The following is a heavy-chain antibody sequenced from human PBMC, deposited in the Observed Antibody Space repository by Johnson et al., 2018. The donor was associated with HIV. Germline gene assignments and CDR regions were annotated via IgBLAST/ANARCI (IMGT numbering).Heavy chain of an antibody. V-gene: IGHV3-30*18. Sequence: QVQLVESWGGLVQPGRSLRLSCAASGFTFDDYAMHWVRQDGSQKHYVDSVKGRFTISRDNSKNIVYLQMDSLRAEDTGLYYCAKESRYSARYNWNDGYAFDIWGQGTMVTGSS. D-gene: IGHD1-1*01. CDR1: GFTFDDYA. CDR3: AKESRYSARYNWNDGYAFDI. J-gene: IGHJ3*02.